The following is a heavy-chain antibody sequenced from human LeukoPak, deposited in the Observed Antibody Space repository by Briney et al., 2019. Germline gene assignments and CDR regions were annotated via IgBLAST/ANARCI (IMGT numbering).Heavy chain of an antibody. CDR2: IYPGDSDT. D-gene: IGHD6-13*01. Sequence: KSGESLKISCKGSGYSFTSYWIGWVRQMPGKGLEWMGIIYPGDSDTRYSPSFQGQVTISADKSISTAYLQWSSLKASDTAMYYCARLRIAAAGTTASWFDPWGQGTLVTVSS. V-gene: IGHV5-51*01. CDR1: GYSFTSYW. CDR3: ARLRIAAAGTTASWFDP. J-gene: IGHJ5*02.